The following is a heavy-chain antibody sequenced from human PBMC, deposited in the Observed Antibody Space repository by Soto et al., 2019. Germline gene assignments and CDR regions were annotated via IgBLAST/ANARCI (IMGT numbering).Heavy chain of an antibody. Sequence: QITLKESGPTLVNPTQTLTLTCTFSGFSLSTSGVGVGWIRQPPGKALEWLALIYWDDDKRYSPSLKSRLTITKDTSKNQVVLTMTNMDPVDTATYYCAHTDVPFRESYYYYYYMDVWGKGTTVTVSS. CDR2: IYWDDDK. CDR3: AHTDVPFRESYYYYYYMDV. V-gene: IGHV2-5*02. CDR1: GFSLSTSGVG. J-gene: IGHJ6*03. D-gene: IGHD6-6*01.